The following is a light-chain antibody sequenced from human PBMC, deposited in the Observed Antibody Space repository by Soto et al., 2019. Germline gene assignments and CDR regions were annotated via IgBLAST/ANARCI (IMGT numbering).Light chain of an antibody. J-gene: IGKJ4*01. CDR1: QSVSSN. V-gene: IGKV3-15*01. Sequence: EIVMTQSSVNLSVSPGERATLSCRASQSVSSNLAWYQQRPGQTPSLLIYGASTRATGIPARYSGSGSGTEFTLTISTLQSEDFAIYYCQQYNNWPLTFGGGTKVEIK. CDR3: QQYNNWPLT. CDR2: GAS.